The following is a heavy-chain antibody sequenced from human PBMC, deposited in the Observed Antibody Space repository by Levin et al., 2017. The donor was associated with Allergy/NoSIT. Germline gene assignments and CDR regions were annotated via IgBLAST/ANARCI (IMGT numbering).Heavy chain of an antibody. CDR3: AKKQGGTSGFSFDV. CDR1: GFSISEYA. V-gene: IGHV3-23*01. CDR2: ITGGGFNT. Sequence: GGSLRLSCAVSGFSISEYAMAWVRQAPGKGLEWVSEITGGGFNTYYGDSVKGRFTVSKDDSKDILYLDLSSLRVEDTAVYYCAKKQGGTSGFSFDVWGQGTMVTVSS. J-gene: IGHJ3*01. D-gene: IGHD1/OR15-1a*01.